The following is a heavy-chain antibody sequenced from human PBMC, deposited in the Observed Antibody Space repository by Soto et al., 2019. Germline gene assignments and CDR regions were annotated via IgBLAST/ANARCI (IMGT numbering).Heavy chain of an antibody. J-gene: IGHJ4*02. D-gene: IGHD3-22*01. V-gene: IGHV4-4*02. CDR2: IFHDWTA. CDR1: GVSISSGNC. CDR3: AILVYDTRLKYMYFDF. Sequence: QVQLQESGPGLATTSGTLSLTCAVSGVSISSGNCWPWVRQPPQRGLDYIGEIFHDWTANYYPSLERRVASSVDTSKSQLYLKLTSVPAADPAIYVCAILVYDTRLKYMYFDFWGQGTLVTVSS.